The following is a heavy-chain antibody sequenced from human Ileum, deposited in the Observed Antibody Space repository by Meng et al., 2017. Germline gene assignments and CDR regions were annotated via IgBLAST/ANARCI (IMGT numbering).Heavy chain of an antibody. CDR1: GVSVNSGFYY. D-gene: IGHD1-14*01. V-gene: IGHV4-61*01. CDR3: TGGPDSAKSGY. CDR2: FHHSGGA. Sequence: QQQSLAPGAVSPLANLSLTCPVSGVSVNSGFYYWNWVRQPPGKGLEFIGSFHHSGGAHDNASLEGRVTMSLDTSKNQFSLRLTSVTAADSALYYCTGGPDSAKSGYWGQGTLVTVSS. J-gene: IGHJ4*02.